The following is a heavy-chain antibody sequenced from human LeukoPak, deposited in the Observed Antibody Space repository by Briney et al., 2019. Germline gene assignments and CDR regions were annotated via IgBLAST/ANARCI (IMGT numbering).Heavy chain of an antibody. J-gene: IGHJ4*02. CDR3: ARDLFGLPTY. CDR2: IYHSGST. Sequence: SETLSLTCTVSGYSISSGYYWGWIRQPPGKGLEWIGSIYHSGSTYYNPSLKSRVTISVDTSKNQFSLKLSSVTAADTAVYYCARDLFGLPTYWGQGTLVTVSS. V-gene: IGHV4-38-2*02. D-gene: IGHD3-16*01. CDR1: GYSISSGYY.